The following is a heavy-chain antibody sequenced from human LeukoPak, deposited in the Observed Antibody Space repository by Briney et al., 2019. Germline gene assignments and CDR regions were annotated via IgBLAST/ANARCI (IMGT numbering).Heavy chain of an antibody. CDR2: IYYSGST. CDR3: ARHYYGDYELDWFDP. Sequence: PSETLSLTCTVSGGSISSSSYYWGWIRQPPGKGLEWIGSIYYSGSTYYNPSLKSRVTISVDTSKNQFSLKLSSVTAADTAVYYCARHYYGDYELDWFDPWGQGTLVTVSS. CDR1: GGSISSSSYY. V-gene: IGHV4-39*01. J-gene: IGHJ5*02. D-gene: IGHD4-17*01.